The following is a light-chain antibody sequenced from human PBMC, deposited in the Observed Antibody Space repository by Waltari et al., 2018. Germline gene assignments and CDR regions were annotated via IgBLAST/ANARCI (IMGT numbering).Light chain of an antibody. J-gene: IGLJ3*02. CDR3: QVWDSSWV. V-gene: IGLV3-9*01. Sequence: SYELTQPPSVSVALGQTATIPCGGNNIGKKNVHWYTQKAGHAPVLVMYRDSNRPSGIPERFSGSNSRNAATLTISRVQADDAADYYCQVWDSSWVFGGGSKLTVL. CDR2: RDS. CDR1: NIGKKN.